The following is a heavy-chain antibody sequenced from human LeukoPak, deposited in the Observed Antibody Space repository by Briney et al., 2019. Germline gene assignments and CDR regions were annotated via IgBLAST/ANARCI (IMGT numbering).Heavy chain of an antibody. V-gene: IGHV3-7*01. CDR3: VRWGVEAGMDC. CDR1: GFTFSNYW. D-gene: IGHD3-10*01. CDR2: INPDGSDT. Sequence: GGSLRLSCEGSGFTFSNYWMGWVRQAPGKGLEWVANINPDGSDTTYVDSVKGRFIISRDNAKKSLLLQMNSLRVEETSVYYCVRWGVEAGMDCWGQGSLVPVSS. J-gene: IGHJ4*02.